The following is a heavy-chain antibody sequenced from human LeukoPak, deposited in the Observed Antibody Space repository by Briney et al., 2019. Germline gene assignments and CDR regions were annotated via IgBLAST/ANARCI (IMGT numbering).Heavy chain of an antibody. CDR1: GYTFTSYA. J-gene: IGHJ5*02. CDR3: ARAEDCSSTSCYRGNWFDP. CDR2: INAGNGNT. V-gene: IGHV1-3*01. D-gene: IGHD2-2*01. Sequence: GASVKVSCKASGYTFTSYAMHWVRQAPGQRLAWMGWINAGNGNTQYSQKFQGRVTITRDTSASTAYMELSSLRSEDTAVYYCARAEDCSSTSCYRGNWFDPWGQGTLVTVSS.